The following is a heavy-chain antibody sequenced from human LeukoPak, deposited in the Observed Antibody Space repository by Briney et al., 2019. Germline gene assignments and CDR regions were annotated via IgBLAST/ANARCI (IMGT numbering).Heavy chain of an antibody. J-gene: IGHJ6*03. CDR2: VNQGGTGK. CDR1: GFIFSSYG. Sequence: GGSLRLSCAASGFIFSSYGMHWVRQAPGKGLEWVANVNQGGTGKYYVDSVKGRFTISRDNAENSLYLQMNSLRAEDTAVYYCAREHYFYHMDGWGEGTTVTVSS. CDR3: AREHYFYHMDG. V-gene: IGHV3-7*01.